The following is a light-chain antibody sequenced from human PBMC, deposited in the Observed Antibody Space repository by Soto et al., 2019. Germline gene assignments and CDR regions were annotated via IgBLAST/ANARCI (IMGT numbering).Light chain of an antibody. V-gene: IGKV1-27*01. Sequence: DIQMTQSPSSLSASVGDRVTITCRASQGISNYLAWYQQKPGKVPKLLIYAASTLQSGVPSRFSGSGSGTEFTITISSLQPEDVATYYCQKYNSAPLTFGQGTKVEIK. CDR2: AAS. CDR3: QKYNSAPLT. J-gene: IGKJ1*01. CDR1: QGISNY.